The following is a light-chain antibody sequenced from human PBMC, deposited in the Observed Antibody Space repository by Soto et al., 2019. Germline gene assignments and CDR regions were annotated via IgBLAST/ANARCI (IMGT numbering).Light chain of an antibody. V-gene: IGKV3-20*01. J-gene: IGKJ1*01. CDR3: QQYGSSPPT. CDR2: GAS. CDR1: QSVSTNY. Sequence: EIVLTQSPGTLSLSPGERATLSCRASQSVSTNYLPWYQRKPGQAPRLLIYGASSRATGIPDRFSGSGSGTDFTLTITRLEPEDFAVYYCQQYGSSPPTFGQGTKVEIK.